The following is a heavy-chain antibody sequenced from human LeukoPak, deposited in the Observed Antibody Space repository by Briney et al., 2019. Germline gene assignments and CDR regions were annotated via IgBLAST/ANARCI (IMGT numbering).Heavy chain of an antibody. V-gene: IGHV3-30*18. J-gene: IGHJ4*02. Sequence: GGSLRLSCAVSGFTITSYGMHWVRQAPGKGLEWVAVLSYDGINKFYADFVKGRFTISRDNSRNTLFLQMNSLRAEDTAVYYCAKPQDSSGWNYWGQGTLVTVSS. CDR1: GFTITSYG. CDR3: AKPQDSSGWNY. CDR2: LSYDGINK. D-gene: IGHD6-19*01.